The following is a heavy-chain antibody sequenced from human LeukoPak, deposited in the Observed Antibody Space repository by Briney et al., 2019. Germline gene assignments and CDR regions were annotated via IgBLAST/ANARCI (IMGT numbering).Heavy chain of an antibody. Sequence: GRSLRLSCAASGFTFDDYATHWVRQAPGKGLEWVSGISWNSGSIGYADSVKGRFTISRDNAKNSLYLQMNSLRAEDTALYYCAKSYYYGSGSYYRFDPWGQGTLVTVSS. D-gene: IGHD3-10*01. J-gene: IGHJ5*02. CDR2: ISWNSGSI. CDR3: AKSYYYGSGSYYRFDP. V-gene: IGHV3-9*01. CDR1: GFTFDDYA.